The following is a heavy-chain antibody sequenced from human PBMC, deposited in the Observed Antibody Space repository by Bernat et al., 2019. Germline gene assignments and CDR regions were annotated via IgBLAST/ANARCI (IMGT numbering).Heavy chain of an antibody. CDR1: GYTFTGYY. V-gene: IGHV1-2*04. Sequence: QVQLVQSGAEVKKPGASVKVSCKASGYTFTGYYMHWVRQAPGQGLEWMGWINPNSGGTNYAQKFQGWVTMTRDTSISTAYMELCRLRSDDTAVYYCVREGPYYDFWSGYDSSWYGMDVWGEGTTVTVSS. CDR2: INPNSGGT. CDR3: VREGPYYDFWSGYDSSWYGMDV. D-gene: IGHD3-3*01. J-gene: IGHJ6*04.